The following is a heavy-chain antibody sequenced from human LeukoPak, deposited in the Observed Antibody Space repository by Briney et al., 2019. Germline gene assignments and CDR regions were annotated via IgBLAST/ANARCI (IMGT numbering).Heavy chain of an antibody. J-gene: IGHJ4*02. V-gene: IGHV3-30-3*01. CDR2: ISYDGSNK. Sequence: AGGSLRLSCAASGFTFSSYAMHWVRQAPGKGLEWVAVISYDGSNKYYADSVKGRFTISRDNSKNTLYLQMNSLRAEDTAVYYCARDYDSSSIIPFDYWGQGTLVTVSS. CDR3: ARDYDSSSIIPFDY. CDR1: GFTFSSYA. D-gene: IGHD6-6*01.